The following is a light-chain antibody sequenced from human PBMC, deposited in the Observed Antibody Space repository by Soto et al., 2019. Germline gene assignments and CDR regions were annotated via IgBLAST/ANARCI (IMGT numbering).Light chain of an antibody. V-gene: IGKV1-5*03. CDR1: QSISSW. Sequence: DIMLTQSPSSLSASVGYRVTITCLASQSISSWLAWYQQKPGKAPKLLIYKASSLESGVPSRFSGSGSGTEFTLTISSLQPDDFATYYCQQYNSYLWTFGQGTKVDI. J-gene: IGKJ1*01. CDR2: KAS. CDR3: QQYNSYLWT.